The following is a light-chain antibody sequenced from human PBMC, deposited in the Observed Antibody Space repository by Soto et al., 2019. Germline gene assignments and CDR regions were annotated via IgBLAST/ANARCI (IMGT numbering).Light chain of an antibody. CDR1: QSVSSY. V-gene: IGKV3-11*01. J-gene: IGKJ1*01. CDR3: LHYNNWPPWT. Sequence: EIVLTQSPATLSLSPGERATLSCMASQSVSSYLAWYQQKPGQAPRLLIYDASNRATGIPARFSGSGSGTDFTLTISSLQSEDFAVYYCLHYNNWPPWTFGQGTKVDIK. CDR2: DAS.